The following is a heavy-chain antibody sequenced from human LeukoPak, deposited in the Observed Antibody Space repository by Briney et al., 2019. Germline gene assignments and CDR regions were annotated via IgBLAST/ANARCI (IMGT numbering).Heavy chain of an antibody. V-gene: IGHV4-4*07. J-gene: IGHJ4*02. CDR3: ARGRYCSSTSCSSYYFDY. CDR2: IYTSGST. Sequence: SETLSLTCTVSGGSISGYYWSWTRQPAGKGLEWIGRIYTSGSTNYNPSLKSRLTISVDTSKNQFSLKLSSVTAADTAVYYCARGRYCSSTSCSSYYFDYWGQGTLVTVSS. D-gene: IGHD2-2*01. CDR1: GGSISGYY.